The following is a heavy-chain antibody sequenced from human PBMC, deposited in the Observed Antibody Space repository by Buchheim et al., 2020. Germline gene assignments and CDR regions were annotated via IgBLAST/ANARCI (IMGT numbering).Heavy chain of an antibody. CDR1: GFIFSTYD. V-gene: IGHV3-23*01. J-gene: IGHJ4*02. D-gene: IGHD6-19*01. Sequence: EVQLLESGGGLVQPGGSLRLSCAASGFIFSTYDMSWVRQAPGKGLEWVSAISPGGVSTYYSDSVRGRFTISRDNSKNTLYLQMNSLRAEDTAVYYCAKLAVAGLDYWGQGTL. CDR3: AKLAVAGLDY. CDR2: ISPGGVST.